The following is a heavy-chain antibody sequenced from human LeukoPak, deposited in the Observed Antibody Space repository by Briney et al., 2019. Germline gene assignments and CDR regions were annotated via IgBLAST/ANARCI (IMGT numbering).Heavy chain of an antibody. CDR2: IYYSGST. Sequence: SETLSLTCTVSGGSISSSTYYWGWIRQPPGKGLEWIGYIYYSGSTNYNPSLKSRVTISVDTSKNQFSLKLSSVTAADTAVYYCARGPYSSSSTHLDYWGQGTLVTVSS. CDR1: GGSISSSTYY. V-gene: IGHV4-61*05. CDR3: ARGPYSSSSTHLDY. J-gene: IGHJ4*02. D-gene: IGHD6-6*01.